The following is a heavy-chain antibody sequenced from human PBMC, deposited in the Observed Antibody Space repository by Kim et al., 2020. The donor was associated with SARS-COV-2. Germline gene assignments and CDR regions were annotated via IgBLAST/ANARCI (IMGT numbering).Heavy chain of an antibody. CDR3: ARETSDARDYVWGSYRYTGSGMDV. J-gene: IGHJ6*02. D-gene: IGHD3-16*02. V-gene: IGHV6-1*01. Sequence: SQTLSLTCAISGDSVSSNSAAWNWIRQSPSRGLEWLGRTYYRSKWYNDYAVSVKSRITINPDTSKNQFSLQLNSVTPEDTAVYYCARETSDARDYVWGSYRYTGSGMDVWGQGTTVTVSS. CDR1: GDSVSSNSAA. CDR2: TYYRSKWYN.